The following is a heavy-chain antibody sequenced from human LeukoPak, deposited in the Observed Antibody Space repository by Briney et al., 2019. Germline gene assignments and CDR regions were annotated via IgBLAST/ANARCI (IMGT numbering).Heavy chain of an antibody. Sequence: GGSLRLSCAASGFTFSHYALHWVRQAPGKGLEWVALIGHDGADKYYADSVKGRFTISRDNSKNTLYLQMNSLRAEDTAVYYCARDMFPGSSGVVIKNMDIWGKGTTVTVSS. V-gene: IGHV3-30*04. CDR3: ARDMFPGSSGVVIKNMDI. D-gene: IGHD3-3*01. J-gene: IGHJ6*03. CDR2: IGHDGADK. CDR1: GFTFSHYA.